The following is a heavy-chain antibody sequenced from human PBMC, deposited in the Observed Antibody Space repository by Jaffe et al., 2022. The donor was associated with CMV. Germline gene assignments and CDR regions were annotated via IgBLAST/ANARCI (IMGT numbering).Heavy chain of an antibody. CDR2: ISGSGAIT. D-gene: IGHD3-10*01. Sequence: EVQLLESGGGLVQPGGSLRLSCVVPGVIFSGYAMSWVRQAPGKGLEWVSGISGSGAITDYAASVKGRFTISRDNSKNTLYLQMNSLRVDDTAVYYCAGRFGDFLGSFDFWGEGTLVTVSS. CDR1: GVIFSGYA. CDR3: AGRFGDFLGSFDF. V-gene: IGHV3-23*01. J-gene: IGHJ4*02.